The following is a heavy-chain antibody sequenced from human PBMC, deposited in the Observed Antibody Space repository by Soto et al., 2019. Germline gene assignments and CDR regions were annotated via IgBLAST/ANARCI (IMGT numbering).Heavy chain of an antibody. CDR1: GFTFDDYA. Sequence: GGSLRLSCAASGFTFDDYAMHWVRQAPGKGLEWVSGISWNSGSIGYADSVKGRFTISRDNAKNSLYLQMNSLRAEDTALYYCAKDTTAVHCTNGVCYSAFFDYWGQGTLVTVSS. CDR3: AKDTTAVHCTNGVCYSAFFDY. CDR2: ISWNSGSI. V-gene: IGHV3-9*01. D-gene: IGHD2-8*01. J-gene: IGHJ4*02.